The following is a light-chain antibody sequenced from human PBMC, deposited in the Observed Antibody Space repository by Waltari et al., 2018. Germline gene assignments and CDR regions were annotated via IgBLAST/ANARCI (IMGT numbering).Light chain of an antibody. V-gene: IGKV2-30*02. J-gene: IGKJ1*01. CDR3: MQATQWPLT. CDR1: QSLVHSDGKTY. Sequence: DVVMTQSPLSLTVTLGQPATISCSSRQSLVHSDGKTYLNWFQQRPGQSPRRLIYKVFNRDSGVPDRFSGSGSGTDFTLKISRVEAEDVGTYYCMQATQWPLTFGQGTKVEIK. CDR2: KVF.